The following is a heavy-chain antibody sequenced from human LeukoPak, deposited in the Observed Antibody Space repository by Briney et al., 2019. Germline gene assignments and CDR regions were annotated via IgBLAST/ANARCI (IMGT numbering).Heavy chain of an antibody. CDR3: ARGALRYFDWLKKDYYYMDV. CDR2: IYSSGIT. J-gene: IGHJ6*03. D-gene: IGHD3-9*01. CDR1: GGSMSAYY. V-gene: IGHV4-59*01. Sequence: PSETLSLTCTVSGGSMSAYYWSWIRQPPGKGLEWIGYIYSSGITKYNPSLKSRVTISIHTSKNQFSLKLSSVTAADTAVYYCARGALRYFDWLKKDYYYMDVWGKGTTVTISS.